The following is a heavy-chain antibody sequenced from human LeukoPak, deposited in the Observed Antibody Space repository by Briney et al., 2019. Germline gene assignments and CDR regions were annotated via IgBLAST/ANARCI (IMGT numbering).Heavy chain of an antibody. CDR1: GFTFSSYE. J-gene: IGHJ6*03. Sequence: GGSLRLSCAASGFTFSSYEMNWVRQAPGKGLEWVSYISSSGSTIYYADSVKGRFTISRDNAKNSLYLQMNSLRAEDTAVYYCARGGGSYFSYYYYYMDVWGKGTTVTISS. CDR3: ARGGGSYFSYYYYYMDV. D-gene: IGHD1-26*01. V-gene: IGHV3-48*03. CDR2: ISSSGSTI.